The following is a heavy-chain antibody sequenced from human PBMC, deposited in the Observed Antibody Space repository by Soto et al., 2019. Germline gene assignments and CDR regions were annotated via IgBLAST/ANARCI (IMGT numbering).Heavy chain of an antibody. CDR2: ISYDGSNK. CDR3: ARALLLRKNVDIVATDLGY. CDR1: GFTFSRYA. D-gene: IGHD5-12*01. Sequence: QVQLVESGGRVVQPGRSLRLSCAASGFTFSRYAMHWVRQAPGKGLAWVAVISYDGSNKYYADSVKGRFTISRDNSKNPLYLQMHSLRAEDTPVYYCARALLLRKNVDIVATDLGYWGQGTLVTVSS. V-gene: IGHV3-30-3*01. J-gene: IGHJ4*02.